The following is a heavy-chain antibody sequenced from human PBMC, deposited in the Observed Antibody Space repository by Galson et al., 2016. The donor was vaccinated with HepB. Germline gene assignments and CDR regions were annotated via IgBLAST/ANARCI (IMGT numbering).Heavy chain of an antibody. CDR2: ISSTSSYV. D-gene: IGHD2-2*01. V-gene: IGHV3-21*01. Sequence: SLRLSCAASTFTLSTFTMNWVRQAPGKGLEWVSSISSTSSYVYYADSVKGRFTISRDNADNSLYLQMDSLRADDSAVYYCARVAVPSASYYFYYMDVWGKGTTVTVSS. J-gene: IGHJ6*03. CDR1: TFTLSTFT. CDR3: ARVAVPSASYYFYYMDV.